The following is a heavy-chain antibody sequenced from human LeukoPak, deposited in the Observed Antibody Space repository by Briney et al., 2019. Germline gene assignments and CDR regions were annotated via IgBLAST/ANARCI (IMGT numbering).Heavy chain of an antibody. Sequence: ASVKVSCKASGYTFTSYGITWVRQAPGQGLEGMGWISTYNGNSNYAQKLQGRVTMTTDTSTSTAYMELRSLRSDDTAVYYCATATMVRDVHFDYWGQGTLVTVSS. J-gene: IGHJ4*02. D-gene: IGHD3-10*01. V-gene: IGHV1-18*01. CDR3: ATATMVRDVHFDY. CDR1: GYTFTSYG. CDR2: ISTYNGNS.